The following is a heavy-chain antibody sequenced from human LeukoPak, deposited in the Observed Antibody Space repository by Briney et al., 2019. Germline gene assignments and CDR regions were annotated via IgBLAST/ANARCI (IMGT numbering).Heavy chain of an antibody. J-gene: IGHJ5*02. Sequence: ASVKVSCKASGYTFTGYFMHWVRQAPGQGLEWMGWIDPDSGGTNYAQVFQGRVTVTRDKSISTAYMELSSLRSDDTAVYYCARVLRAGGWTLALDPWGQGTLVTVSS. CDR2: IDPDSGGT. V-gene: IGHV1-2*02. CDR1: GYTFTGYF. D-gene: IGHD5-12*01. CDR3: ARVLRAGGWTLALDP.